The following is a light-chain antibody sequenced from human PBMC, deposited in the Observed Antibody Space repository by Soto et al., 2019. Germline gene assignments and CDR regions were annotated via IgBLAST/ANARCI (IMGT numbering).Light chain of an antibody. V-gene: IGKV3-15*01. CDR1: QSVSSN. J-gene: IGKJ5*01. Sequence: IVITQSPATPSVSPGERATLSCRASQSVSSNLAWYQQKPGQAPRLLLYGASNRATGIPARFSGSGSGTEFTLTISSLQSEDFAVYYCQQYNNWPPSRTFGQGTRLEIK. CDR2: GAS. CDR3: QQYNNWPPSRT.